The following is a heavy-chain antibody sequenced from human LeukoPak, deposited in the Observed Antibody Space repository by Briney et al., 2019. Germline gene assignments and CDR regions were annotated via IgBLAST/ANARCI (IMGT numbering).Heavy chain of an antibody. CDR1: GFNFRDSA. CDR3: AADYGDYLSPSD. CDR2: TSYDGTNE. Sequence: GGSLRLSCAASGFNFRDSAMHWVRQPPGKGLEGVAVTSYDGTNEYYADSVKGRFTISRDNSKNTLYLQMNSLTLEDTAVYYCAADYGDYLSPSDWGQGTLVTVSS. V-gene: IGHV3-30*04. J-gene: IGHJ4*02. D-gene: IGHD4-17*01.